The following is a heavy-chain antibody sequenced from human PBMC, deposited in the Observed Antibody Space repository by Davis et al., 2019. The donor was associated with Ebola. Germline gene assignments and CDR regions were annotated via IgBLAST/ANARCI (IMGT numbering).Heavy chain of an antibody. CDR3: AGGAPTSTSYYLYI. CDR1: GDSISRYY. Sequence: SETLSLTCSVSGDSISRYYWTWIRQSPEKGLEWIGYIYYGGGTKYNPSLKSRVTMSVDPSKNRLSLRLTSVTAADTALYYCAGGAPTSTSYYLYIWDQGTLVTVSS. J-gene: IGHJ4*02. CDR2: IYYGGGT. D-gene: IGHD2-2*01. V-gene: IGHV4-59*12.